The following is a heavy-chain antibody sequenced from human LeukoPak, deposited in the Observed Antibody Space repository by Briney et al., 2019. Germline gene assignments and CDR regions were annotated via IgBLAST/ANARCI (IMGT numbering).Heavy chain of an antibody. D-gene: IGHD5-24*01. V-gene: IGHV3-11*01. CDR3: ARDRRLGEMATNYYYYYMDV. CDR2: ISSSGSTI. Sequence: GGSLRLSCAASGFTFSDYYMSWIRQAPGKGLEWVSYISSSGSTIYYADSVKGRFTISRDNAKNSLYLQMNSLRAEDTAVYYCARDRRLGEMATNYYYYYMDVWGKGTTVTISS. J-gene: IGHJ6*03. CDR1: GFTFSDYY.